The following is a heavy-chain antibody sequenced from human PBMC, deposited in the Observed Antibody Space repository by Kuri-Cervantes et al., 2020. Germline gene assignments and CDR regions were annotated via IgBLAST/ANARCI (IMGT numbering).Heavy chain of an antibody. CDR3: ARIRAVAGTRLYHYYYGMDV. CDR1: GGSFSGYY. V-gene: IGHV4-34*01. CDR2: INHSGST. D-gene: IGHD6-19*01. J-gene: IGHJ6*02. Sequence: ESLKISCAVYGGSFSGYYWSWIRQPPGKGLEWIGEINHSGSTNYNPSLKSRVTISVDTSKNQFSLKLSSVTAADTAVYYCARIRAVAGTRLYHYYYGMDVWGQGTTVTVSS.